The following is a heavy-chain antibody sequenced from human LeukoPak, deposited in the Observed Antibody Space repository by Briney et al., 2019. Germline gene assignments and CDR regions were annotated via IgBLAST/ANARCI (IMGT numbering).Heavy chain of an antibody. J-gene: IGHJ4*02. CDR1: GFAFSSFA. Sequence: GGSLRLSCAASGFAFSSFAMDWVRQAPGKGREWVSFITESGNIEKYADSVKGRFTISRDNAKNSVYLQMNSLRAEDTAVYYCARTPPRRDDYWGQGTLVTVSS. V-gene: IGHV3-48*03. CDR3: ARTPPRRDDY. CDR2: ITESGNIE.